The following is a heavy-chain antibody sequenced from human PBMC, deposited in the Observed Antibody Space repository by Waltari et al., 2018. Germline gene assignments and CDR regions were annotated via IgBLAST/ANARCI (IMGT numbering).Heavy chain of an antibody. J-gene: IGHJ3*01. D-gene: IGHD5-12*01. CDR3: ATYIGASVGTAAFDV. CDR2: VSYSGTT. CDR1: GVSITSNRHY. Sequence: QLQLQESGPRLVMPSEPLCLIGRLAGVSITSNRHYWAWIRQSPGQGLEWIGPVSYSGTTYISPSLKSRVSVSRDTSKNQVSLILGSVTAADMAVYYCATYIGASVGTAAFDVWGQGTMVTVSS. V-gene: IGHV4-39*01.